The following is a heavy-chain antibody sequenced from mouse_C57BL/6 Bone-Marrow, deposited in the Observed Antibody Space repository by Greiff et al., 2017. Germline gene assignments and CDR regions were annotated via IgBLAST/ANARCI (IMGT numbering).Heavy chain of an antibody. CDR2: IYPRDGST. CDR1: GYTSTDHT. D-gene: IGHD1-1*01. Sequence: VQLQQSDAELVKLGASVKISCQVSGYTSTDHTIHWMKQRPEQGLEWIGYIYPRDGSTKYNEKFKGKATLTADKSSSTAYLQLNSRTSEDSAVYFCASPGSSPSYWYFDVWGTGTTVTVSS. J-gene: IGHJ1*03. CDR3: ASPGSSPSYWYFDV. V-gene: IGHV1-78*01.